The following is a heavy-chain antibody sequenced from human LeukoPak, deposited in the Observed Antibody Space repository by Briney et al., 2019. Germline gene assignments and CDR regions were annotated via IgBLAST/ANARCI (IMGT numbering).Heavy chain of an antibody. J-gene: IGHJ5*02. V-gene: IGHV3-66*01. Sequence: PGGSLRLSCAASGFTFSSYSMNWVRQAPGKGLEWVSVIYSGGSTYYADSVKGRFTISRDNSKNTLYLQMNSLRAEDTAVYYCAKTQWLAPYNWFDPWGQGTLVTVSS. CDR2: IYSGGST. CDR1: GFTFSSYS. D-gene: IGHD6-19*01. CDR3: AKTQWLAPYNWFDP.